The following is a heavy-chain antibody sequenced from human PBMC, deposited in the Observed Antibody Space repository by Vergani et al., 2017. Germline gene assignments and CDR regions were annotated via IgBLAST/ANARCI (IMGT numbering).Heavy chain of an antibody. CDR1: GFTFSSYA. V-gene: IGHV3-23*04. J-gene: IGHJ4*02. Sequence: VQLVESGGGLVQPGGSLRLSCAASGFTFSSYAMSWVRQAPGKGLEWVSAISGSGGSTYYADSVKVRFTISRDNSKNTLYLQMNSLRAEDTAVYYCAKTPCSGGSCYSLNYFDYWGQGTLVTVSS. CDR3: AKTPCSGGSCYSLNYFDY. CDR2: ISGSGGST. D-gene: IGHD2-15*01.